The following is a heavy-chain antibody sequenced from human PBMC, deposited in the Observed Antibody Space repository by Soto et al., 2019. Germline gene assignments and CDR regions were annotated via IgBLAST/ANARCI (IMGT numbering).Heavy chain of an antibody. CDR1: GASMSEYF. J-gene: IGHJ4*02. V-gene: IGHV4-59*01. CDR3: ARDGYDGSGSPYPAF. CDR2: IYYLGST. Sequence: NPSETLSLTCTVSGASMSEYFWSWIRQSPGKGLEWIGYIYYLGSTDYNPSLKSRVTISVDTSKRQFSLRLTSVTAADTAVYYCARDGYDGSGSPYPAFWGPGTQVTVSS. D-gene: IGHD3-10*01.